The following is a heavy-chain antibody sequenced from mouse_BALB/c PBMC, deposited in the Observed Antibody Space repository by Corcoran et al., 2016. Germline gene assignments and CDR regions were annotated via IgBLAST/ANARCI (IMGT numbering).Heavy chain of an antibody. Sequence: EVQLQQSGAELVRPGALVKLSCKASGFNIKYYYMHWGKQRPAQGLEWIGWIDPENGNTIYDPKFQGQASISADTSSKTSYLQLSRLTSDDTAVYYCDRYGLRSFAYWGQGTLVTVSA. CDR3: DRYGLRSFAY. D-gene: IGHD1-1*01. J-gene: IGHJ3*01. CDR1: GFNIKYYY. V-gene: IGHV14-1*02. CDR2: IDPENGNT.